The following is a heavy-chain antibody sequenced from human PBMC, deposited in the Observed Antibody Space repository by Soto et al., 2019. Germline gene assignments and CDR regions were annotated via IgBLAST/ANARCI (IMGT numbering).Heavy chain of an antibody. CDR3: ARVAVDGKEQYYYYGMDV. Sequence: ASVKVSCKASGGTFSSYAISWVRQAPGQGLEWMGGIIPIFGTANYAQKFQGRVTITADESTSTAYMELSSLRSEDTAVYYCARVAVDGKEQYYYYGMDVWGQGTTVTVSS. CDR1: GGTFSSYA. V-gene: IGHV1-69*13. D-gene: IGHD6-13*01. J-gene: IGHJ6*02. CDR2: IIPIFGTA.